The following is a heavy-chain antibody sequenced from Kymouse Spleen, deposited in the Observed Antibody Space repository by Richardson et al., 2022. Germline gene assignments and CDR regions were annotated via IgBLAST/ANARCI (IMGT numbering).Heavy chain of an antibody. CDR2: IYYSGST. Sequence: QLQLQESGPGLVKPSETLSLTCTVSGGSISSSSYYWGWIRQPPGKGLEWIGSIYYSGSTYYNPSLKSRVTISVDTSKNQFSLKLSSVTAADTAVYYCARHEAYSWVDVWGQGTTVTVSS. CDR3: ARHEAYSWVDV. D-gene: IGHD1-26*01. V-gene: IGHV4-39*01. J-gene: IGHJ6*02. CDR1: GGSISSSSYY.